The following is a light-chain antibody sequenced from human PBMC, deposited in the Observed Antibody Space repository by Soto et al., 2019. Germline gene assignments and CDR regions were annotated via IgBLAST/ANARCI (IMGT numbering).Light chain of an antibody. V-gene: IGKV1-5*03. CDR3: QQYNEYSWT. CDR2: KAP. J-gene: IGKJ1*01. CDR1: KSIIAW. Sequence: DIQITQSPSTLSASVGYRVSINCQASKSIIAWLAWYQQKPGKAPRLLIYKAPTLEIGVPSRFSGSGSGTELTLTISSLQPDDVATYYCQQYNEYSWTFGQGTKVDI.